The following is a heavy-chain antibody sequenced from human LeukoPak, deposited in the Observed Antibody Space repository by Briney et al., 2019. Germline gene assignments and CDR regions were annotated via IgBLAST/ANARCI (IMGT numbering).Heavy chain of an antibody. D-gene: IGHD5-24*01. CDR1: GGSFSGYY. V-gene: IGHV4-34*01. Sequence: SETLSLTCAVYGGSFSGYYWSWIRQPPGKGLEWIGEINHSGSTNYNPSLKSRVTIPVDTSKNQFSLKLSSVTAADTAVYYCARAGRGSWFDPWGQGTLVTVSS. CDR3: ARAGRGSWFDP. J-gene: IGHJ5*02. CDR2: INHSGST.